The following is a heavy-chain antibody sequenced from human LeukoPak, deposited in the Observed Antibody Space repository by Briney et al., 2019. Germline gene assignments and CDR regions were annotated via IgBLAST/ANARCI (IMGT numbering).Heavy chain of an antibody. D-gene: IGHD6-19*01. CDR2: NYPHNFHT. J-gene: IGHJ4*02. V-gene: IGHV5-51*01. Sequence: GESLKISCKGSGYSFTSYWIGWVRQMPGKGLEWMGINYPHNFHTKYSAYFQGQVPISADKSISTAYLQWSSLKASDTAMYYCARTPSAIPFFDYWGQGALVTVSS. CDR1: GYSFTSYW. CDR3: ARTPSAIPFFDY.